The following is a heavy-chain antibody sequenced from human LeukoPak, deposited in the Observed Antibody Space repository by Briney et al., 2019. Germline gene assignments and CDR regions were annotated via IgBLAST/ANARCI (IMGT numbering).Heavy chain of an antibody. CDR1: GLTFSSYS. Sequence: GGSLRLSCAASGLTFSSYSMNWVRQAPGKGLEWVSSISSSSSYIYYADSVKGRFTISRDNAKNSLYLQMNSLRAEDTAVYYCARSPPVRGVIPFDYWGQGTLVTVSS. CDR2: ISSSSSYI. CDR3: ARSPPVRGVIPFDY. V-gene: IGHV3-21*01. J-gene: IGHJ4*02. D-gene: IGHD3-10*01.